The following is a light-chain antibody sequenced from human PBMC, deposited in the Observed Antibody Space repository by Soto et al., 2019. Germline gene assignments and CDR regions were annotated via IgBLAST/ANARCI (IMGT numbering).Light chain of an antibody. CDR2: DAS. Sequence: IQMTQSPSTLSASVGDTVTITCRASQTISVSLAWYRQKPGKAPNLLIYDASTLQEGVPSRFSGSGSGTECPITVTRLQPDAFATYFCQQYDKYSTFGRGTKVDVK. CDR3: QQYDKYST. J-gene: IGKJ1*01. CDR1: QTISVS. V-gene: IGKV1-5*01.